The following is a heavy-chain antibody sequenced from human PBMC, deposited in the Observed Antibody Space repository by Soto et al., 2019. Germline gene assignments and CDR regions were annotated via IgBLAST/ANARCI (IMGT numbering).Heavy chain of an antibody. Sequence: GGSLRLSCAASGSIFTGYGMHWVRQAPGKGLEWVAVICGDGSSKYYADSVKGRFTISRDNSKTTLYFQINNLRAEDTAVYYCAKDRYSSWSHRCFDYWGQGTLVTVSS. CDR1: GSIFTGYG. CDR3: AKDRYSSWSHRCFDY. J-gene: IGHJ4*02. V-gene: IGHV3-33*06. CDR2: ICGDGSSK. D-gene: IGHD6-13*01.